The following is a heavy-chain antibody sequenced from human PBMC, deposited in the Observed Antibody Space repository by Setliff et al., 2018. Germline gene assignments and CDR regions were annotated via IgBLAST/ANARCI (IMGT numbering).Heavy chain of an antibody. Sequence: GASVKVSCKASGYTFTSYDINWVRQATGQGLEWMGWMNSNSGNTGYAQKFQGRVTMTRNTSISTAYMDLSSLRSEDTAVYYCARDVPFWSGYYTGYYYYYGMDVWGQGTTVTGS. V-gene: IGHV1-8*02. CDR2: MNSNSGNT. CDR3: ARDVPFWSGYYTGYYYYYGMDV. CDR1: GYTFTSYD. J-gene: IGHJ6*02. D-gene: IGHD3-3*01.